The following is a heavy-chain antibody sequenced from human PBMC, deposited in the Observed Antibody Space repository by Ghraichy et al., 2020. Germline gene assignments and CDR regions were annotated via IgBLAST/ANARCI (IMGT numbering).Heavy chain of an antibody. J-gene: IGHJ5*02. D-gene: IGHD3-3*01. V-gene: IGHV4-39*01. CDR1: GGSIRSSRYY. CDR3: ASAPPSSDDFRSADHVAVFDP. CDR2: IYFSGST. Sequence: SETLSLTCIVSGGSIRSSRYYWGWIRQPPGKGLEWIGTIYFSGSTYYNPSLKSRVAMSLDTSKNQFSLKVTSVTAADTAVYYCASAPPSSDDFRSADHVAVFDPWGQGTLVTVSS.